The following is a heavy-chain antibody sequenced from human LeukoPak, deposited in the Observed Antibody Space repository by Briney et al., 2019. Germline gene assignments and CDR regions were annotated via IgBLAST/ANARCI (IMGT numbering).Heavy chain of an antibody. V-gene: IGHV1-69*13. Sequence: SVKVSCKASGYTFTGYYMHWVRQAPGQGLEWMGGIIPIFGTANYAQKFQGRVTITADESTSTAYMELSSLRSEDTAVYYCASGVGYCSSTSCQGGDAFDIWGQGTMVTVSS. J-gene: IGHJ3*02. CDR3: ASGVGYCSSTSCQGGDAFDI. CDR1: GYTFTGYY. CDR2: IIPIFGTA. D-gene: IGHD2-2*01.